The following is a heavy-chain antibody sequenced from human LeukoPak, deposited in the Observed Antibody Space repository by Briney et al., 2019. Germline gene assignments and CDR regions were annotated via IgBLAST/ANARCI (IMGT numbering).Heavy chain of an antibody. CDR1: GGSFSGYY. D-gene: IGHD1-26*01. CDR3: ARVGATTNVDP. J-gene: IGHJ5*02. CDR2: INHSGST. Sequence: SETLSLTCAVYGGSFSGYYWSWIRQPPGKGLEWIGEINHSGSTNYNPSLKSRVTISVDTSKNQFSLKLSSVTAADTAVYYCARVGATTNVDPWGQGTLVTVPS. V-gene: IGHV4-34*01.